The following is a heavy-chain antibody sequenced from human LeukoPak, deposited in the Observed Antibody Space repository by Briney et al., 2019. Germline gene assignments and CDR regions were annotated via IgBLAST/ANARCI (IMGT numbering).Heavy chain of an antibody. CDR1: GGSISSSSYY. V-gene: IGHV4-39*01. D-gene: IGHD2-2*01. CDR3: ARQGAGEVVVVPAAMLNFDY. Sequence: SETLSLTCTVSGGSISSSSYYWGWIRQPPGKGLEWIASIYYSGSTYYNPSLKSRVTISVDTSKNQFSLKLSSVTAADTAVYYCARQGAGEVVVVPAAMLNFDYWGQGTLVTVSP. CDR2: IYYSGST. J-gene: IGHJ4*02.